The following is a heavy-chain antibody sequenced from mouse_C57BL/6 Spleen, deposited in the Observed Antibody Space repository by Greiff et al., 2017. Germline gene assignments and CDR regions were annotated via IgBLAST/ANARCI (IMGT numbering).Heavy chain of an antibody. D-gene: IGHD1-1*01. Sequence: QVQLQQSGPDLVKPGASVKLSCKASGYTFTSYWMHWVKQRPGQGLEWIGNINPSNGGTNYNEKFKSRATMTVDKSSSTAYMQLSSLTSEDSAVXDCARETCYGSSWYFDVWGTGTTVTVSS. CDR1: GYTFTSYW. J-gene: IGHJ1*03. V-gene: IGHV1-53*01. CDR2: INPSNGGT. CDR3: ARETCYGSSWYFDV.